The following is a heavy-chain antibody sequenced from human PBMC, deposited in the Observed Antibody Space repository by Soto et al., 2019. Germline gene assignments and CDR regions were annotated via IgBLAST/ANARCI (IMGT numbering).Heavy chain of an antibody. Sequence: ASVKVSCKASGYTFTSYGISWVRQAPGQGLEWMGWISAYNGNTNYAQKLQGRVTMTTDTSTSTAYMELRSLRSDDTAVYYCARDLFGGGYKDYYYYGMDVWGQGTTVTVSS. CDR2: ISAYNGNT. CDR3: ARDLFGGGYKDYYYYGMDV. J-gene: IGHJ6*02. V-gene: IGHV1-18*01. D-gene: IGHD3-16*01. CDR1: GYTFTSYG.